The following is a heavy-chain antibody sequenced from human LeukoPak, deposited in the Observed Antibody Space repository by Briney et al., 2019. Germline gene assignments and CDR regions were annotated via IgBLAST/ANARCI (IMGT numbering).Heavy chain of an antibody. J-gene: IGHJ5*02. CDR2: IKSKNVGGTT. CDR1: GFTFSSYW. Sequence: GGSLRLSCAASGFTFSSYWMNWARQAPGKGLEWVGRIKSKNVGGTTDYAAPVKGRFTISRDDSKNTVYLQMNSLKIEDTAVYYCTSHAAFDPWGQGTLVTVSS. CDR3: TSHAAFDP. V-gene: IGHV3-15*01.